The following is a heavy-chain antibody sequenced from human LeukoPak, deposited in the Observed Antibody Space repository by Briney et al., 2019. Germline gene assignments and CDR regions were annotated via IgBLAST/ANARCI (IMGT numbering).Heavy chain of an antibody. V-gene: IGHV3-30-3*01. CDR3: ARSYGSATYAFDS. CDR2: ISYDGTNA. D-gene: IGHD3-10*01. CDR1: GFTFFTYS. Sequence: GGSLRLSCSASGFTFFTYSMRWVRQAQGRGLEWVALISYDGTNAFYADSVKGRFTISRDDSQNTLYLQLNSLRAEDTAVYYCARSYGSATYAFDSWGQGTLVTVSS. J-gene: IGHJ4*02.